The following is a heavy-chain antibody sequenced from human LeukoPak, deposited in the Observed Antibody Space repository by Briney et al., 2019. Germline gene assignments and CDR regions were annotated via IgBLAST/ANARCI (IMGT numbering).Heavy chain of an antibody. J-gene: IGHJ5*02. D-gene: IGHD3-10*01. V-gene: IGHV4-59*08. CDR2: IYNSGST. Sequence: SETLSLTCTVSGDSISSHYWSWIRQPPGKGLEWIGYIYNSGSTNYNPSLKSRVTISEDMSKNQFSLKLSSVTAADTAVYYCARRDYVSGSYSFDPWGQGTLVTVSS. CDR3: ARRDYVSGSYSFDP. CDR1: GDSISSHY.